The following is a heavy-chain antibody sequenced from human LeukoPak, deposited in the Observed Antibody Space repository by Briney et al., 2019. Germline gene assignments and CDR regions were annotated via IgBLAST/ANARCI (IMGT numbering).Heavy chain of an antibody. V-gene: IGHV3-53*01. J-gene: IGHJ4*02. CDR2: IYSGGNT. D-gene: IGHD3-22*01. CDR1: GFTVRSNY. CDR3: AREKDSSGYFDN. Sequence: GGSLRLSCAATGFTVRSNYMSWVRQAPGKGLEWVSVIYSGGNTYYADSVKGRFTISRDNSKNTLHLQMNSLRAEDTAVYYCAREKDSSGYFDNWGQGTLVTVSS.